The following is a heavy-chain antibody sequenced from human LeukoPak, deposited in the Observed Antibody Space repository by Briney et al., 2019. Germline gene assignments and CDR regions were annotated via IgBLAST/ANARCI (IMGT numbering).Heavy chain of an antibody. CDR3: AREKDAPNYYYGSGSYYNPPNYFDY. Sequence: GSLRLSCAASGFTFSSYAMHWVRQAPGKGLEWVAVISYDGSNKYYADSVKGRFTISRDNSKNTLYLQMNSLRAEDTAVYYCAREKDAPNYYYGSGSYYNPPNYFDYWGQGTLVTVSS. D-gene: IGHD3-10*01. CDR1: GFTFSSYA. J-gene: IGHJ4*02. V-gene: IGHV3-30*04. CDR2: ISYDGSNK.